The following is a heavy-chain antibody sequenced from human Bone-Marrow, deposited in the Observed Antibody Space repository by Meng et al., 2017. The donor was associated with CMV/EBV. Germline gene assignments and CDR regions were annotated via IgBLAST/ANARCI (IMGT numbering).Heavy chain of an antibody. V-gene: IGHV6-1*01. Sequence: SQTLSLTCAISGDSVSSNSAAWNWIRQSPSRGLEWLGRTYYRSKWYNDYAVSVKSRITINPDTSKNHFSLMLSSMTAADTAVYYCARGRSNWNDYPFVYWGQGTLVTVSS. CDR3: ARGRSNWNDYPFVY. J-gene: IGHJ4*02. CDR1: GDSVSSNSAA. CDR2: TYYRSKWYN. D-gene: IGHD1-1*01.